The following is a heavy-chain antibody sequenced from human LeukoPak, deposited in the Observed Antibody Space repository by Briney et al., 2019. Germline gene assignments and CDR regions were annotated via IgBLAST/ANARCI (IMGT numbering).Heavy chain of an antibody. J-gene: IGHJ4*02. CDR3: ARGQLPNDYGDY. CDR1: GYTFTSYD. V-gene: IGHV1-8*01. D-gene: IGHD1-7*01. Sequence: ASVKVSCKASGYTFTSYDINWVRHATGQGLEWMGWMNPNSGNTGYAQKFQGRVTMTRNTSISTAYMELSSLRSEDTAVYYCARGQLPNDYGDYWGQGTLVTVSS. CDR2: MNPNSGNT.